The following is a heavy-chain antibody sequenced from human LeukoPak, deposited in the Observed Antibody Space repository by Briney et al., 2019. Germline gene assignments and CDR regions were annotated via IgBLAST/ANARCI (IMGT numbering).Heavy chain of an antibody. V-gene: IGHV3-23*01. Sequence: GGSLRLSCAASGFTFGSSAMSWVRRAPGKGPEWVSTFSRSGPDTYYADSVKGRFTIFRDNSKNTLYLQMNSLRAEDTAVYYCAKGSLGSWYYFDYWGQGTLVTVSS. D-gene: IGHD6-13*01. CDR2: FSRSGPDT. J-gene: IGHJ4*02. CDR1: GFTFGSSA. CDR3: AKGSLGSWYYFDY.